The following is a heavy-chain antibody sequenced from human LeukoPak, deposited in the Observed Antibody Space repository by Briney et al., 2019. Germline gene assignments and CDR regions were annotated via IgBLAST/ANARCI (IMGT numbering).Heavy chain of an antibody. CDR3: ARGGGKLDY. V-gene: IGHV6-1*01. Sequence: SQTLSLTCDISGDSVSSSSAGWSWIRQSPSRGLEWLGRTYYRSKWFNDYALSVKSRITINPDTSKNQFSLQLNSVTPEDTAVYYCARGGGKLDYWSQGTLVTVSS. CDR1: GDSVSSSSAG. J-gene: IGHJ4*02. D-gene: IGHD3-16*01. CDR2: TYYRSKWFN.